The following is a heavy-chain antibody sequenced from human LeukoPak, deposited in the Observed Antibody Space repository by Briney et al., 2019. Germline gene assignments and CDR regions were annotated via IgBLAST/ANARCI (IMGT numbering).Heavy chain of an antibody. J-gene: IGHJ4*02. CDR1: GVTFSSYG. D-gene: IGHD3-9*01. Sequence: GGSLRLSCAASGVTFSSYGMHWVRQAPGKGLEWVAVIWYDGSNKYYADSVKGRFTISRDNSKNTLYLQMNSLRAEDTAVYYCARDRGYFGSSYPDYWGQGTLVTVSS. CDR2: IWYDGSNK. CDR3: ARDRGYFGSSYPDY. V-gene: IGHV3-33*01.